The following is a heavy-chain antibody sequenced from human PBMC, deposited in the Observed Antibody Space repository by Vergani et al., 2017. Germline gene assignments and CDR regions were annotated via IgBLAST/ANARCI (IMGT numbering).Heavy chain of an antibody. CDR3: ARSGYSYGYDFDY. CDR1: GYSFTSYW. J-gene: IGHJ4*02. D-gene: IGHD5-18*01. CDR2: IYPGDSDT. Sequence: EVQLVPSGAEVKKPGESLKISCKGSGYSFTSYWIGWVRQMHGKGLEWMGIIYPGDSDTRYSPSFQGQVTISADKSISTAYLQSSSLKASDTAMYYCARSGYSYGYDFDYWGQGTLVTVSS. V-gene: IGHV5-51*03.